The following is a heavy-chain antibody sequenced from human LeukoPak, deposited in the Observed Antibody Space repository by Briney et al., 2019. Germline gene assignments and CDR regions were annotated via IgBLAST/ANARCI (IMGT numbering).Heavy chain of an antibody. CDR1: GFTFTGYA. Sequence: PGGSLRLSCAASGFTFTGYAMSWVRQVPGKGLEWVSAISGSGGSTYYADSVKGRFTISRDNSKNTLYLQMNSLRAEDTAVYYCAKDRQGFGFGEQLDYYYMDVWDKGTTVTVSS. V-gene: IGHV3-23*01. J-gene: IGHJ6*03. CDR3: AKDRQGFGFGEQLDYYYMDV. CDR2: ISGSGGST. D-gene: IGHD3-10*01.